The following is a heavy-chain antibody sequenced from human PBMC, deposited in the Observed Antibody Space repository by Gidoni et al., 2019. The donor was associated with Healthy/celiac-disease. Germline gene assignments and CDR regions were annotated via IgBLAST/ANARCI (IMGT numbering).Heavy chain of an antibody. D-gene: IGHD3-3*01. Sequence: EVQLVESGGGLVKPGGSLRLSCAASGFTFSSYSMNWVRQAPGKGLEWVSSISSSSSYIYYADSVKGRFTISRDNAKNSLYLQMNSLRAEDTAVYYCARDVTTGYYDFWSGYYFDYWGQGTLVTVSS. CDR2: ISSSSSYI. V-gene: IGHV3-21*01. CDR3: ARDVTTGYYDFWSGYYFDY. CDR1: GFTFSSYS. J-gene: IGHJ4*02.